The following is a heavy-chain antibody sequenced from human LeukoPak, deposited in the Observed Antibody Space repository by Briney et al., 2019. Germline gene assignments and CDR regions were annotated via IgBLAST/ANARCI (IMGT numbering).Heavy chain of an antibody. J-gene: IGHJ6*03. CDR2: ISGRGDNT. CDR1: GFTFSGSA. Sequence: GSLRLSCAASGFTFSGSAMHWVRQAPGKGLEWVSAISGRGDNTYYADSVRGRFTISRDNSKNTLYLQMNSLRAEDTAVYYCARDTSAFLTGYYYMDVWGKGTTVTVSS. D-gene: IGHD2-2*01. V-gene: IGHV3-23*01. CDR3: ARDTSAFLTGYYYMDV.